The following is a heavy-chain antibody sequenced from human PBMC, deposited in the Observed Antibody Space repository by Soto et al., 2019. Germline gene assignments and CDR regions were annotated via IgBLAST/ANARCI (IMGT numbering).Heavy chain of an antibody. CDR1: GFTFRNYD. Sequence: EVQLVESGGGLVQPGGSLRLSCEASGFTFRNYDMHWVRQGTGKGLEWVSGISAAGDPDYADSVEGRFTISRENAQNSFFLQMHSLRVGDTAVYYCARTDRDFYGLDVWGQGTTVIFSS. CDR2: ISAAGDP. J-gene: IGHJ6*02. V-gene: IGHV3-13*05. CDR3: ARTDRDFYGLDV.